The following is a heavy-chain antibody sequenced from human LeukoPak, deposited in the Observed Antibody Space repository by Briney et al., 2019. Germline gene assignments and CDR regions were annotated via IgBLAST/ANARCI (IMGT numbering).Heavy chain of an antibody. V-gene: IGHV4-4*02. J-gene: IGHJ4*02. CDR1: GGSISSSNW. Sequence: SETLSLTCAVSGGSISSSNWWSWVRQPPGKGLEWIGEIYHSGSTNYNPSLKSRVTISVDKSKNQFSLKLSSVTAADTAVYYCARGVAVVTTLNYFDYWGQGTLVTVSS. D-gene: IGHD3-22*01. CDR2: IYHSGST. CDR3: ARGVAVVTTLNYFDY.